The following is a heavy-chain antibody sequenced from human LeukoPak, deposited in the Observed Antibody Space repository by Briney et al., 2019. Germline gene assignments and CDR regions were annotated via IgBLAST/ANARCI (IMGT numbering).Heavy chain of an antibody. CDR1: GYTFTIYY. CDR2: INPSGGST. D-gene: IGHD3-3*01. V-gene: IGHV1-46*01. J-gene: IGHJ5*02. Sequence: ASVNVSCTASGYTFTIYYMHWVRQAPGQGLEWMGMINPSGGSTSYAQKFQGRVTITRDTSTSTVYMELSSLRSEDTAVYYCARDWYYDFWSGYYTHSGNWFDPWGQGTLVTVS. CDR3: ARDWYYDFWSGYYTHSGNWFDP.